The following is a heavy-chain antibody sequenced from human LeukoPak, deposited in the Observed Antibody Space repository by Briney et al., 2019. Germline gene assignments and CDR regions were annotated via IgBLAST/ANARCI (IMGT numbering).Heavy chain of an antibody. CDR3: ARNTPSLTTYGMDV. J-gene: IGHJ6*02. Sequence: GGSLRLSCAVSGFTFSRYSMNWVRQAPGKALELVSVISGGSSSTFYADSVKGRLTISRDNAKSSLYLQMNSPRAEDTAVYYCARNTPSLTTYGMDVWGQGTTVTVSS. CDR1: GFTFSRYS. CDR2: ISGGSSST. V-gene: IGHV3-21*01. D-gene: IGHD1-14*01.